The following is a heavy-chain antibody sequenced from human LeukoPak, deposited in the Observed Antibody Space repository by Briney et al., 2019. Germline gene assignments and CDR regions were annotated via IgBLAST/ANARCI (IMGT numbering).Heavy chain of an antibody. CDR2: INSDGSST. V-gene: IGHV3-74*01. CDR3: ARVHTNYYDSSDYDAFDI. Sequence: GGSLRLSCAASGFTFSSYWMHWVRQAPGKGLVWVSRINSDGSSTSYADSVKGRFTISRGNAKNTLYLQMNSLRAEDTAVYYCARVHTNYYDSSDYDAFDIWGQGTMVTVSS. D-gene: IGHD3-22*01. J-gene: IGHJ3*02. CDR1: GFTFSSYW.